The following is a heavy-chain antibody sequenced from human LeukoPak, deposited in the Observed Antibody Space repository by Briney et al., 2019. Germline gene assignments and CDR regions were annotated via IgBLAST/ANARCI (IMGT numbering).Heavy chain of an antibody. V-gene: IGHV3-7*01. CDR1: GFTFTSDC. CDR2: IKQDGSEK. CDR3: ARSPMPSSSWGLTYYYYMDV. Sequence: GGSLRLACAASGFTFTSDCMSWVRQAPGKGLEWVANIKQDGSEKYYVDSVKGRFTISRDNAKNSLYLQMNSLRAEDTAVYYCARSPMPSSSWGLTYYYYMDVWGKGTTVTVSS. J-gene: IGHJ6*03. D-gene: IGHD6-6*01.